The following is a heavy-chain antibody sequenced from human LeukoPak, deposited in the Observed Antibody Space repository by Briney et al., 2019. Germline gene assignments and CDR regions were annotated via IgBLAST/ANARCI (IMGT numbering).Heavy chain of an antibody. CDR3: ARDLHPVITMIVVVITPGC. J-gene: IGHJ1*01. Sequence: SVKGRFTISRDDAKSSLYLQMNSLRAEDTAVYYCARDLHPVITMIVVVITPGCWGQGTLVTVSS. V-gene: IGHV3-21*01. D-gene: IGHD3-22*01.